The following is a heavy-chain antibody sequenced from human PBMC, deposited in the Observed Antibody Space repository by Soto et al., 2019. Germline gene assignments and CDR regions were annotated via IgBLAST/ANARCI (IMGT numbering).Heavy chain of an antibody. CDR2: IYYSGSA. J-gene: IGHJ5*02. V-gene: IGHV4-59*05. CDR3: ATQEVGGSYVYTFDP. Sequence: PSEILSLTCTVSGGSISSYYWGWIRQPPGKGLEWIGSIYYSGSAYYNPSLKSRVTISVDTSKNQFSLKLSSVTAADTAVYYCATQEVGGSYVYTFDPWGQGTLVTVSS. CDR1: GGSISSYY. D-gene: IGHD1-26*01.